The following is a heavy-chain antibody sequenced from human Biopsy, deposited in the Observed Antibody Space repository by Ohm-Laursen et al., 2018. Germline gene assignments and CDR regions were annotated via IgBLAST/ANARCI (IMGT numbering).Heavy chain of an antibody. CDR2: IWYDGSIE. Sequence: SLRLSCAASGFTFNKHAMNWVRQAPGKGLEWVAVIWYDGSIEYYVDSVKGRFTISRDNYKNILYLQMNSLRSEDTAVYYCAADINVWNVNYWGQGTQVTVSS. J-gene: IGHJ4*02. CDR3: AADINVWNVNY. V-gene: IGHV3-33*01. D-gene: IGHD1-1*01. CDR1: GFTFNKHA.